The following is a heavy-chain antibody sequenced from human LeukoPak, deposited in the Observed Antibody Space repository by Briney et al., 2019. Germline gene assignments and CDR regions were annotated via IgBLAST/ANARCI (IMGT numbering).Heavy chain of an antibody. V-gene: IGHV3-23*01. CDR1: GFTFSSYA. CDR3: ARVSYSYSRYDAFDI. CDR2: ISGSGGST. D-gene: IGHD5-18*01. Sequence: PGGSLRLSCAASGFTFSSYAMSWVRQAPGKGLEWVSAISGSGGSTYYADSVKGRFTISRDNSKNTLYLQMNSLGAEDTAVYYCARVSYSYSRYDAFDIWGQGTMVTVSS. J-gene: IGHJ3*02.